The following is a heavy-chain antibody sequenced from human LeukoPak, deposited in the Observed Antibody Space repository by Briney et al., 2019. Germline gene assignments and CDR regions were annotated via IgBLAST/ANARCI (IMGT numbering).Heavy chain of an antibody. CDR1: GGSISSYY. CDR3: ARDLGFLVPGPFMDV. D-gene: IGHD3-3*01. J-gene: IGHJ6*02. V-gene: IGHV4-59*01. Sequence: PSETLSLTCTVSGGSISSYYWSWIRQPPGKGLEWIGYIYYSGSTNYNPSLKSRVTISVDTSKNQFSLKLSSVTAADTAVYYCARDLGFLVPGPFMDVWGQGTTVTVSS. CDR2: IYYSGST.